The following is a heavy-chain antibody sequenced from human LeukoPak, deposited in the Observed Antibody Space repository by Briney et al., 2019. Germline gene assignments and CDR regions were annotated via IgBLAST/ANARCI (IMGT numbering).Heavy chain of an antibody. CDR1: GFTFSSYG. J-gene: IGHJ6*03. CDR3: ARDRGLRPTTLGGNAGDYYYYMDV. CDR2: IWYDGSNK. Sequence: PGGSLRLSCAASGFTFSSYGMHWVRQAPGKGLEWVAVIWYDGSNKYYADSVKGRFTISRDNSKNTLYLQMNSLRAEDTAVYYCARDRGLRPTTLGGNAGDYYYYMDVWGKGTTVTVSS. D-gene: IGHD4-23*01. V-gene: IGHV3-33*01.